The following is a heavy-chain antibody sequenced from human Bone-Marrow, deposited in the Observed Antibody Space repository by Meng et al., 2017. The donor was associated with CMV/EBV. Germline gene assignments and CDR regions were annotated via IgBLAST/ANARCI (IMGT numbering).Heavy chain of an antibody. V-gene: IGHV4-61*01. Sequence: SETLSITCTVAGGSVSSGSYYWSWIRQPPGKGLEWIGYIYYSGSTNYNPSLKSRVTISVDTSKNQFSLKLSSVTAADTAVYYCAGGYYPYYGMDVWGQGTTVTVSS. D-gene: IGHD3-22*01. CDR2: IYYSGST. J-gene: IGHJ6*02. CDR1: GGSVSSGSYY. CDR3: AGGYYPYYGMDV.